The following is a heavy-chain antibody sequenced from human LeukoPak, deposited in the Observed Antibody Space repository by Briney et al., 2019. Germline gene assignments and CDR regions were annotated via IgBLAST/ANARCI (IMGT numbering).Heavy chain of an antibody. CDR1: GFTFSSYS. Sequence: PGGSLRLSCAASGFTFSSYSMNWIRQPPGKGLEWIGENDFGGSTNCNPSLKSRVNLSVDAVKNQFSLRLSSVTAADTAVYYCARAPSGYCSRASCLYYFDYWGQGTLVSVSS. CDR2: NDFGGST. V-gene: IGHV4-34*01. CDR3: ARAPSGYCSRASCLYYFDY. J-gene: IGHJ4*02. D-gene: IGHD2-2*01.